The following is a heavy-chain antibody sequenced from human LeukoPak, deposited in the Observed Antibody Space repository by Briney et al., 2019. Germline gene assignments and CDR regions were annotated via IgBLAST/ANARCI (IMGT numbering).Heavy chain of an antibody. CDR2: INHSGST. Sequence: SETLSLTCAVYGGSFSGYYWSWIRQPPGKGLGWVGEINHSGSTNYNTSLKSRVTISVDTSKNQFSLKLSSVTAADTAVYYCARFSRPGSWYIYYYYGMDVWGQETTVTVSS. CDR3: ARFSRPGSWYIYYYYGMDV. D-gene: IGHD6-13*01. V-gene: IGHV4-34*01. J-gene: IGHJ6*02. CDR1: GGSFSGYY.